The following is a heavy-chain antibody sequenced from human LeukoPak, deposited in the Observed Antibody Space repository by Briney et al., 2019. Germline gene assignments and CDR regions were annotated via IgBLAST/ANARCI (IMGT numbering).Heavy chain of an antibody. Sequence: GGSLRLSCAASDFPFSTYWMNWVRQAPGRGLEWVSVIYSGGSTYYADSVKGRFTISRDNSKNTLYLQMNSLRAEDTAVYYCARAPPNHDAFDIWGQGTMVTVSS. J-gene: IGHJ3*02. CDR2: IYSGGST. CDR3: ARAPPNHDAFDI. CDR1: DFPFSTYW. V-gene: IGHV3-53*01.